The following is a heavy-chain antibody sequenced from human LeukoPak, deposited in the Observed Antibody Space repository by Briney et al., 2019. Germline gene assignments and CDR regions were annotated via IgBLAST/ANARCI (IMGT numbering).Heavy chain of an antibody. CDR3: ARVVTYYSDSSGYALDY. J-gene: IGHJ4*02. CDR1: GFTVSSNY. D-gene: IGHD3-22*01. CDR2: IHIGGTT. Sequence: GGSLRLSCAASGFTVSSNYMTWVRQAPGKGLEWVSVIHIGGTTYYADSVKGRFTISRDNSKNTLYLQMNSLRAEDTAVYYCARVVTYYSDSSGYALDYWGQGALVTVSS. V-gene: IGHV3-53*01.